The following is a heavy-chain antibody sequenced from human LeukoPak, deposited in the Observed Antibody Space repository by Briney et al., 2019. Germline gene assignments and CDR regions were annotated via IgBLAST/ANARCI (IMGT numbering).Heavy chain of an antibody. Sequence: SVKVSCKASGGTFSSYAISWVRQAPEQGLEWMGGIIPIFGTGNYAQKFQGRVTITADKSTSTAYMELNSLRSGDTAVYYCARELLRAFYIWGQGTMVTVSS. CDR2: IIPIFGTG. V-gene: IGHV1-69*06. J-gene: IGHJ3*02. D-gene: IGHD2-15*01. CDR3: ARELLRAFYI. CDR1: GGTFSSYA.